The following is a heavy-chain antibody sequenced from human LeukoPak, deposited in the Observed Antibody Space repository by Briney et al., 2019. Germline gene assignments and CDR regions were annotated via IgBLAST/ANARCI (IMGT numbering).Heavy chain of an antibody. CDR3: ARSYYGSGSFEY. V-gene: IGHV3-66*01. J-gene: IGHJ4*02. D-gene: IGHD3-10*01. Sequence: PGGSLRLSCAASGFTVSSSYMSWVRQAPGKGLEWVSVIYSGGSTYYADSVKGRFTISRDNSKNTLYLQMNSLRAEDTAVYYCARSYYGSGSFEYWGQGTLVTVSS. CDR2: IYSGGST. CDR1: GFTVSSSY.